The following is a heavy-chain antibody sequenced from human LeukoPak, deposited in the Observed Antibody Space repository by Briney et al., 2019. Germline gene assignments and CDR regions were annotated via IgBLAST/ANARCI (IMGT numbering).Heavy chain of an antibody. CDR2: INHSGST. D-gene: IGHD3-16*01. J-gene: IGHJ4*02. CDR1: GGSFSGYY. CDR3: ARGRHYTRITGFDY. Sequence: SETLSLTCAVYGGSFSGYYWSWIRQPPGKGLEWIGEINHSGSTNYNPSLKSRVTISVDTSKNQFSLKLSSVTAADTAVYYCARGRHYTRITGFDYWGRGTLVTVSS. V-gene: IGHV4-34*01.